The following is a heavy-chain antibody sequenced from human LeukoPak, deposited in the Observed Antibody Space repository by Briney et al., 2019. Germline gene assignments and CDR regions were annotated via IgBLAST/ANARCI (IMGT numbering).Heavy chain of an antibody. CDR3: TRARGEQLGY. J-gene: IGHJ4*02. CDR1: GYTLTNYY. Sequence: GASVKVSCKASGYTLTNYYIHWVRQAPGQGLEWMGIINPSDGNTSYAQKFQGRVTMTRDTSTTSVYMELSSLRSEDTAVYYCTRARGEQLGYWGQGTLVTVSS. V-gene: IGHV1-46*01. D-gene: IGHD6-6*01. CDR2: INPSDGNT.